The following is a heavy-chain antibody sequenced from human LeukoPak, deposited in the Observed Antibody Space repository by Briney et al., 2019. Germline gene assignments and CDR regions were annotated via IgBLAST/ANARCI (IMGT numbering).Heavy chain of an antibody. CDR3: ARGRETYQLELILYFDY. V-gene: IGHV4-34*01. CDR2: INHSGST. J-gene: IGHJ4*02. CDR1: GGSFSGYY. Sequence: PSETLSLTSAVYGGSFSGYYWSWIRQPPGKGLEWIGEINHSGSTNYNPSLKSRVTISVDTSKNQFSLKLSSVTAADTAVYYCARGRETYQLELILYFDYWGQGTLVTVSS. D-gene: IGHD1-7*01.